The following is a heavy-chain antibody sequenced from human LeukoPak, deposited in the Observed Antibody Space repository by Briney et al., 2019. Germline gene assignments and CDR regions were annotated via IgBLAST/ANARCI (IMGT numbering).Heavy chain of an antibody. D-gene: IGHD3/OR15-3a*01. CDR3: ARDRTLHPPYYYYYMDV. CDR2: VNPNSGGT. Sequence: VASVKVSCKASGYTFTGYYMHWVRQAPGQGLEGMGWVNPNSGGTNYAQKFQGRVTMTRDTSISTAYMELSRLRSDDTAVYYCARDRTLHPPYYYYYMDVWGKGTTVTVSS. V-gene: IGHV1-2*02. J-gene: IGHJ6*03. CDR1: GYTFTGYY.